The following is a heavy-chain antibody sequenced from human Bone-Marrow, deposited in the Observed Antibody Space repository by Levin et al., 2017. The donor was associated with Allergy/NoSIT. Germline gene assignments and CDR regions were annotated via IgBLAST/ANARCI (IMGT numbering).Heavy chain of an antibody. CDR3: AYRRSPTRVVSWYFDL. CDR2: RYWPEDN. Sequence: SGPTLVKPTQTLTLTCTFSGFSLTTGGVGVGWFRQPPGKALEWLALRYWPEDNRYSPSLADRLTVTRDTSKNEVVLTMTNMQPADTGTYYCAYRRSPTRVVSWYFDLWGRGALVTVSS. D-gene: IGHD5-24*01. J-gene: IGHJ2*01. V-gene: IGHV2-5*01. CDR1: GFSLTTGGVG.